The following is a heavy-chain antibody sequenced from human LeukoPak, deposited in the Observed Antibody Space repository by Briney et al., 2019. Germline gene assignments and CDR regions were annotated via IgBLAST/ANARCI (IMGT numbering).Heavy chain of an antibody. Sequence: SETLSLTCTVSGGSISSSSYYWGWIRQPAGKGLEWIGRIYTSGSTNYNPSLKSRVTMSVDTSKNQFSLKLSSVTAADTAVYYCARDHYDFWSGYSLSYYMDVWGKGTTVTVSS. V-gene: IGHV4-61*02. CDR2: IYTSGST. J-gene: IGHJ6*03. CDR1: GGSISSSSYY. D-gene: IGHD3-3*01. CDR3: ARDHYDFWSGYSLSYYMDV.